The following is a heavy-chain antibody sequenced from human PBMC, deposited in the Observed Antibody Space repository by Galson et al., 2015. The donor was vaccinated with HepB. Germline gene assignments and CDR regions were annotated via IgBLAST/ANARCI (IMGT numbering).Heavy chain of an antibody. CDR2: IYYSGST. V-gene: IGHV4-59*01. D-gene: IGHD3-9*01. CDR1: GGSISSYY. Sequence: ETLSLTCTVSGGSISSYYWSWIRQPPGKGLEWIGYIYYSGSTNYNPSLKSRVTISVDTSKNQFSLKLSSVTAADTAVYYCARLRYFDWLLSGWFDPWGQGTLVTVSS. CDR3: ARLRYFDWLLSGWFDP. J-gene: IGHJ5*02.